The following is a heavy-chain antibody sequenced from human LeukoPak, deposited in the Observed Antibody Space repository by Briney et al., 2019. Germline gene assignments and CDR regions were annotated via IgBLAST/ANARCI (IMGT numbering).Heavy chain of an antibody. D-gene: IGHD3-16*01. V-gene: IGHV3-7*01. Sequence: GGSLRLSCAASGFTFSSYSMNWVRQTPGKGLEWVANIKRDGSEKNYVDSVKGRFTIFRDNARNSLYLQMNSLRAEDTAVYYCASHSYGYNHWGQGTLVIVSS. J-gene: IGHJ5*02. CDR3: ASHSYGYNH. CDR1: GFTFSSYS. CDR2: IKRDGSEK.